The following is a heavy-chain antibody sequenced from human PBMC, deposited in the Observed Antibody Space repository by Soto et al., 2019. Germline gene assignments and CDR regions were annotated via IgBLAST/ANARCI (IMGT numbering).Heavy chain of an antibody. Sequence: SETLSLTCTVSGGSIRSGGYYWSWIRQHPGKGLEWIGYIYYSGSTYYNPSLKSRVTISVDTSKNQFSLKLSSVTAADTAVYYCARAIAAAPPFYYYYYYMDVWGKGTTVTVSS. CDR1: GGSIRSGGYY. D-gene: IGHD6-13*01. CDR3: ARAIAAAPPFYYYYYYMDV. J-gene: IGHJ6*03. V-gene: IGHV4-31*03. CDR2: IYYSGST.